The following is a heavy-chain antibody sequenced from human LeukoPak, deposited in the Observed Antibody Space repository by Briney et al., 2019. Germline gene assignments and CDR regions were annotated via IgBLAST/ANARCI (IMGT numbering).Heavy chain of an antibody. CDR2: INPNSGGT. CDR1: GYTFTGYY. D-gene: IGHD2-2*01. CDR3: AREVVPAATYMDV. J-gene: IGHJ6*03. Sequence: ASVKVSCKASGYTFTGYYMHWVRQAPGQGLEWMGWINPNSGGTNYAQKFQGGVTMTRDTSISTAYMELSRLRSDDTAMYYCAREVVPAATYMDVWGKGTTVTISS. V-gene: IGHV1-2*02.